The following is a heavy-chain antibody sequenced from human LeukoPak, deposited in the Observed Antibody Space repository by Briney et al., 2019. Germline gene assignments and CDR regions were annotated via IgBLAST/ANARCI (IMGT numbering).Heavy chain of an antibody. J-gene: IGHJ4*02. V-gene: IGHV3-30*18. CDR1: GFTFSSYG. CDR2: ISYDGSNK. CDR3: AKSEEEEAFDY. Sequence: PGGSLRLSCAASGFTFSSYGMHWVRQAPGKGLEWVAVISYDGSNKYYADSVKGRFTISRDNSKNTLYLQMNSLRAEDTAVYYCAKSEEEEAFDYWGQGTPVTVSS.